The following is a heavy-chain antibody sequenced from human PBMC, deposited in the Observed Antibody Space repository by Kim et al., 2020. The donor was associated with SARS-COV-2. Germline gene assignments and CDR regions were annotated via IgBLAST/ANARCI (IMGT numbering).Heavy chain of an antibody. V-gene: IGHV4-34*01. J-gene: IGHJ5*02. CDR1: GGSFSGYY. CDR3: AREGSFGVVINWFDP. Sequence: SETLSLTCAVYGGSFSGYYWSWIRQPPGKGLEWIGEINHSGSTNYNPSLKSRVTISVDTSKNQFSLKLSSVTAADTAVYYCAREGSFGVVINWFDPWGQGTLVTVSS. CDR2: INHSGST. D-gene: IGHD3-3*01.